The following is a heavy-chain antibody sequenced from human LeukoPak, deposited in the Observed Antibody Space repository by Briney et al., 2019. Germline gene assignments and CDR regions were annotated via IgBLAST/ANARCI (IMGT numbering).Heavy chain of an antibody. Sequence: GGSLRLSCAASGFTFSSYEMNWVRQAPGKGLEWVSYISSSGSTIYYADSVKGRFTISRDNAKNSLYLQMNSLRAEDTAVYYRARDTTPCDYWGQGTLVTVSS. CDR3: ARDTTPCDY. CDR1: GFTFSSYE. V-gene: IGHV3-48*03. D-gene: IGHD1-26*01. J-gene: IGHJ4*02. CDR2: ISSSGSTI.